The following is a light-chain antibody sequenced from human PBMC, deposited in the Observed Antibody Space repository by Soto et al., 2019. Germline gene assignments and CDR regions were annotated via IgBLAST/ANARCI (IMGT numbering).Light chain of an antibody. CDR3: QQYTNGPPNT. V-gene: IGKV3-15*01. CDR1: QRVYSN. Sequence: EILLTPSPDTLSMSHGEIATLSCRASQRVYSNLAWYQQRPGQAPRLLIYGASTRATGVPARFSGRGSGTEFTLTISSLQSEDFAVYYCQQYTNGPPNTFGQGTRLEIK. CDR2: GAS. J-gene: IGKJ5*01.